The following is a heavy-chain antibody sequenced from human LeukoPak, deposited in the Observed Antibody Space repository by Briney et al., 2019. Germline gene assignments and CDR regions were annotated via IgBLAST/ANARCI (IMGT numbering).Heavy chain of an antibody. D-gene: IGHD5-12*01. CDR2: IHHSGST. V-gene: IGHV4-31*03. J-gene: IGHJ6*03. CDR1: GASIRSGDHY. Sequence: PSETLSLTCTVSGASIRSGDHYWSWIRQHPGKGLEWLGYIHHSGSTDYNPSLKSRLTISLATSKNQFSLKLSSVTAADTAVYYCARGDITTRGYYYCMDVWGNGTTVTVSS. CDR3: ARGDITTRGYYYCMDV.